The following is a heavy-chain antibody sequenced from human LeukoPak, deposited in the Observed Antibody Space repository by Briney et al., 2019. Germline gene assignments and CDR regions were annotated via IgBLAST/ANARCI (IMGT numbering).Heavy chain of an antibody. J-gene: IGHJ4*02. D-gene: IGHD3-3*01. V-gene: IGHV3-7*03. Sequence: GGSLRLSCVASGFTFGKYWMSWVRQAPGEGLEWVANIKLDGSEKNYVDSVKGRFTISRDNTKNSLYLQMNSLRAEDTAVFYCARDQYDTWSRRGNFDSWGQGTLVIVSS. CDR1: GFTFGKYW. CDR2: IKLDGSEK. CDR3: ARDQYDTWSRRGNFDS.